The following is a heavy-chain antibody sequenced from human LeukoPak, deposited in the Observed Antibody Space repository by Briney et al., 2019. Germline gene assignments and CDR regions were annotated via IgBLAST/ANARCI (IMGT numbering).Heavy chain of an antibody. CDR1: GGSISGGGYY. J-gene: IGHJ4*02. D-gene: IGHD5-18*01. V-gene: IGHV4-39*01. Sequence: SETLSLTCTVSGGSISGGGYYWAWIRQPPGKGLEWIGTISNSGSTYYDPSLKSRVTISVDTTKNQFSLKLRSVTAADTAVYYCARHGYSYGFDYWGQGTLVTVSS. CDR3: ARHGYSYGFDY. CDR2: ISNSGST.